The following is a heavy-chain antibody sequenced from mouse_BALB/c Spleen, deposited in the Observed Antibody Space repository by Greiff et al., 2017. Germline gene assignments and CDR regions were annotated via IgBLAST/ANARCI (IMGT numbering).Heavy chain of an antibody. CDR3: ARDPIYYYGSPLAY. J-gene: IGHJ3*01. Sequence: EVQRVESGGDLVKPGGSLKLSCAASGFTFSSYGMSWVRQTPDKRLEWVATISSGGSYTYYPDSVKGRFTISRDNAKNTLYLQMSSLKSEDTAMYYCARDPIYYYGSPLAYWGQGTLVTVSA. CDR1: GFTFSSYG. CDR2: ISSGGSYT. D-gene: IGHD1-1*01. V-gene: IGHV5-6*01.